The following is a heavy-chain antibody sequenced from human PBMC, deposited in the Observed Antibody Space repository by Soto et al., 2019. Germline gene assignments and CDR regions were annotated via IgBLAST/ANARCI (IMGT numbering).Heavy chain of an antibody. D-gene: IGHD4-17*01. CDR3: ATPPGDSPYYYYYGMDV. V-gene: IGHV3-23*01. CDR2: ITGSGVST. CDR1: GFTFSSYA. J-gene: IGHJ6*02. Sequence: GGSLRLSXAASGFTFSSYAMNWVRQAPGKGLEWVSAITGSGVSTYHADSVKGRFTISRDNSKNTLYLQMNSLRAEDTAIYYCATPPGDSPYYYYYGMDVWGQGTTVTVSS.